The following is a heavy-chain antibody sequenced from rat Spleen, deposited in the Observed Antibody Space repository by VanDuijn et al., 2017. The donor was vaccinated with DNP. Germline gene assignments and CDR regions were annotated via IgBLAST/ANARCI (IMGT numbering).Heavy chain of an antibody. CDR1: GFTFSNYD. CDR2: ISYDGSST. CDR3: TTDPPQDY. Sequence: EVQLVESGGGLVQSGRSMKLSCAASGFTFSNYDMAWVRQAPKKGLEWVATISYDGSSTYYRDSVKGRFTISRDNAKSTLYLQMDSLRSEDTATYYCTTDPPQDYWGQGVMVTVSS. J-gene: IGHJ2*01. V-gene: IGHV5-7*01. D-gene: IGHD3-8*01.